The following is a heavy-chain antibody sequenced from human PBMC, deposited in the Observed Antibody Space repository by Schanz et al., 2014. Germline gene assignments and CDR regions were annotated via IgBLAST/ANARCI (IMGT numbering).Heavy chain of an antibody. Sequence: QVQLVQSGAEVKKPGASVRVSCKVSGYAFTTYGISWVRQAPGQGLEWMGIINLSGGSTNNAQKFQGRLTMTRDTSTSTVYMELSSLRSEDTAVYYCARDLTVDTGYVVHYYYYGMDVWGQGTTVTVSS. V-gene: IGHV1-46*01. CDR3: ARDLTVDTGYVVHYYYYGMDV. CDR1: GYAFTTYG. D-gene: IGHD5-12*01. CDR2: INLSGGST. J-gene: IGHJ6*02.